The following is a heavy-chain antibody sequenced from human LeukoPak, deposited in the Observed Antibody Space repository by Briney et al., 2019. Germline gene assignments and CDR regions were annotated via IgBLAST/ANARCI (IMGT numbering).Heavy chain of an antibody. D-gene: IGHD2-2*01. CDR1: GGSFSGYY. CDR2: INHSGST. CDR3: ARGLQLYYYYYMDV. Sequence: SETLSLTYAVYGGSFSGYYWSWIRQPPGKGLEWIGEINHSGSTNYNPSLKSRVTISVDTSKNQFSLKLSSVTAADTAVYYCARGLQLYYYYYMDVWGKGTTVTVSS. V-gene: IGHV4-34*01. J-gene: IGHJ6*03.